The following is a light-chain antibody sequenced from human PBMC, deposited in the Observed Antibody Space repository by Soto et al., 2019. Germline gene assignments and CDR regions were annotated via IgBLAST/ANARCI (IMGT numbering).Light chain of an antibody. CDR1: QTISRG. J-gene: IGKJ2*02. CDR3: QQYNSYFRT. V-gene: IGKV1-5*01. Sequence: DIQMTQSPSSLSASVGDRVAITCRASQTISRGLDWYQQKPGNAPKLLIYDASSLENGVPSRFSGSGFGTEFTLTISSLQPDDFAIYYCQQYNSYFRTFGQGTKLDIK. CDR2: DAS.